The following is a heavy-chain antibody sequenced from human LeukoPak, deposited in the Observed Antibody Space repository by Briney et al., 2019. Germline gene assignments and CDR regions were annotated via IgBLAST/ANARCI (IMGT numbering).Heavy chain of an antibody. Sequence: PGGSLRLSCAASGFTFSSYSMNCVRQAPGKGLEWVSSISSSSSYIYYADSVKGRFTISRDNAKNSLYLQMNSLRAEDTAVYYCARESDCSGGSCYSLYYYYYYGMDVWGQGTTVTVSS. CDR3: ARESDCSGGSCYSLYYYYYYGMDV. J-gene: IGHJ6*02. CDR2: ISSSSSYI. V-gene: IGHV3-21*01. D-gene: IGHD2-15*01. CDR1: GFTFSSYS.